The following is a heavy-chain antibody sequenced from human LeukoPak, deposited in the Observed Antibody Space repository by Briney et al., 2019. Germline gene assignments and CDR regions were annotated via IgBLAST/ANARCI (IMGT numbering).Heavy chain of an antibody. CDR3: SREESGTAADLDY. V-gene: IGHV3-49*04. D-gene: IGHD6-13*01. CDR2: IRSKAYGGTR. Sequence: GGSLRLSCRASGFTFGDYAMTWVRQAPGKGLEWVGFIRSKAYGGTREYAASVKGRFTISRDDSESIAYLQMNSLKTEDTAVYYCSREESGTAADLDYWGQGTLVTVSS. CDR1: GFTFGDYA. J-gene: IGHJ4*02.